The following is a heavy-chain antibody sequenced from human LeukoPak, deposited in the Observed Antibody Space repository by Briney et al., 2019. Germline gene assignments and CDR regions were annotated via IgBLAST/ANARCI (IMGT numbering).Heavy chain of an antibody. CDR3: AKFRWGIVPAAQDY. CDR1: GFTFSSYA. D-gene: IGHD2-2*01. CDR2: ISGSGGST. V-gene: IGHV3-23*01. Sequence: PGGSLRLSCAASGFTFSSYAMSWVRQAPGKGLEWVSAISGSGGSTYYADSVKGRFTISRDNSKNTLYLQMTSLRAEDTAVYYCAKFRWGIVPAAQDYWGQGTLVTVSS. J-gene: IGHJ4*02.